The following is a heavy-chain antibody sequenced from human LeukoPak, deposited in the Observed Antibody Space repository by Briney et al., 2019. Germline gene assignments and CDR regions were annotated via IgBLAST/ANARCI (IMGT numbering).Heavy chain of an antibody. CDR1: GGSFSGYY. CDR2: INHSGST. J-gene: IGHJ5*02. Sequence: PSETLSLTCAVYGGSFSGYYWSWIRQPPGKGLEWIGEINHSGSTNYNPSLKSRVTISVDTSKNQFSLKLSSVTAADTAVCYCASRKGRRDIVSWFDPRGQGTLVTVSS. D-gene: IGHD2-15*01. V-gene: IGHV4-34*01. CDR3: ASRKGRRDIVSWFDP.